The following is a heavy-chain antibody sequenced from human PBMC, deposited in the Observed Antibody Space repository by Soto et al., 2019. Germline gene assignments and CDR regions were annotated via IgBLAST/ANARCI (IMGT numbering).Heavy chain of an antibody. CDR2: INYSGST. Sequence: PSETLSLTCTVSGGSINSGGYYWSWIRQHPGKGLEWIGYINYSGSTNYNPSFTGRLTMSIDTSKNQFSLMLSSVTAADTAMYYCARDKGGNSGWLIDYWGQGTLVTVSS. V-gene: IGHV4-61*08. CDR1: GGSINSGGYY. CDR3: ARDKGGNSGWLIDY. J-gene: IGHJ4*02. D-gene: IGHD6-19*01.